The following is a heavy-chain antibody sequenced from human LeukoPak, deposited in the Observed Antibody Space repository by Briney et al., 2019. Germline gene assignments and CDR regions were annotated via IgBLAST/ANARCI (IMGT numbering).Heavy chain of an antibody. J-gene: IGHJ2*01. D-gene: IGHD7-27*01. Sequence: PSETLSLTCAVYGGSFRGHYWSWIRQPPGKGLEWIGEIHYTGATNYKPSLKSRVTISGDPSKNQVSLRVSSVTAADTAVYYCARGVLGPYYFDLWGRGTLVTVSS. CDR1: GGSFRGHY. CDR2: IHYTGAT. CDR3: ARGVLGPYYFDL. V-gene: IGHV4-34*01.